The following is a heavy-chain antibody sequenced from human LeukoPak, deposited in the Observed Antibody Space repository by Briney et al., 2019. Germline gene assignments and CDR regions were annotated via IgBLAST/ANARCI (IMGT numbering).Heavy chain of an antibody. CDR1: GFTFSSYW. D-gene: IGHD3-3*01. CDR2: IKQDGSEK. J-gene: IGHJ4*02. Sequence: GGSLRLSCAASGFTFSSYWMSWVRQAPGKGLEWVANIKQDGSEKYYVDSVKGRFTISRDNAKNSLYLQMNSPRAEDTAVYYCARDARITIFGVVIGGFDYWGQGTLVTVSS. V-gene: IGHV3-7*01. CDR3: ARDARITIFGVVIGGFDY.